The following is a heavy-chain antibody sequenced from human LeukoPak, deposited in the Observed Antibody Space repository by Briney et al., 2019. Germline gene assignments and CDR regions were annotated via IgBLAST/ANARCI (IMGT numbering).Heavy chain of an antibody. D-gene: IGHD1-1*01. Sequence: SETLSLTCTVSGGSISSGSYYWSWIRQPAGKGLEWIGRIYTSGSTNYNPSLKSRVTISVDTSKNQFSLKLSSVTAADTAVYYCARERQLELTYYFDYWGQGTLVTVSS. CDR2: IYTSGST. CDR3: ARERQLELTYYFDY. V-gene: IGHV4-61*02. J-gene: IGHJ4*02. CDR1: GGSISSGSYY.